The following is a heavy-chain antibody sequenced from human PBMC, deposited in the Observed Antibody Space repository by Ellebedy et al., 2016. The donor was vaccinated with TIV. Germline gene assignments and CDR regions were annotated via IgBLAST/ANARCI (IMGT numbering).Heavy chain of an antibody. V-gene: IGHV3-23*01. CDR1: GLTFSSYA. D-gene: IGHD2-2*02. CDR2: ISDSGAST. Sequence: PGGSLRLSCAASGLTFSSYAMSWVRQAPGKGLEWVSDISDSGASTYYVDSVKGRFTISRDHSKNTLSLQMNSLRAEDAAVYYCAKGAIHYTTFFDYWGQGTLVTVSS. CDR3: AKGAIHYTTFFDY. J-gene: IGHJ4*02.